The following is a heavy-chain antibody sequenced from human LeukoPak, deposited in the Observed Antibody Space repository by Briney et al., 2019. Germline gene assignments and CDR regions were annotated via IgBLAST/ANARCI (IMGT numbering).Heavy chain of an antibody. CDR3: ARHGVDSSGRGVFDY. V-gene: IGHV4-34*01. CDR2: INHSGST. J-gene: IGHJ4*02. Sequence: PSETLSLTCAVYGGSFSGYYWSWIRQPPGKGLEWIGEINHSGSTNYNPSLKSRVTISVDTSKNQFSLKLSSVTAADTAVYYCARHGVDSSGRGVFDYWGQGTLVTVSS. CDR1: GGSFSGYY. D-gene: IGHD3-22*01.